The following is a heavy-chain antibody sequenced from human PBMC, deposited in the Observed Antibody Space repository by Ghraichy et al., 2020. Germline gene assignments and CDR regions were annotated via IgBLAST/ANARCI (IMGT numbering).Heavy chain of an antibody. CDR2: IRSSGDAV. V-gene: IGHV3-48*04. CDR1: GFTFSTYS. J-gene: IGHJ4*02. CDR3: ARESDSSGSCLEY. D-gene: IGHD3-22*01. Sequence: GGSLRLSCAASGFTFSTYSMNWVRQAPGKGLEWISYIRSSGDAVYYADSVEGRFTISRDNAKNSLYLQMNSLRAEDTAVYYCARESDSSGSCLEYWGQGTLVTVSS.